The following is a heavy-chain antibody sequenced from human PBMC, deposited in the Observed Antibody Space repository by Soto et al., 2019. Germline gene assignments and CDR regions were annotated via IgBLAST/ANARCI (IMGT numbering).Heavy chain of an antibody. CDR2: ISGTGDAP. V-gene: IGHV3-23*01. Sequence: EVQLLESGGGLVQPGGSLRLSCEASGFTFSNYAMSWVRQAPGKGLEWVASISGTGDAPYFADSVKGRFAISRDKAKNSLFLQMSSLRAEDTALYYCARHQGPAAGNYGMDVWGRGTTVTVSS. J-gene: IGHJ6*02. CDR1: GFTFSNYA. CDR3: ARHQGPAAGNYGMDV. D-gene: IGHD6-13*01.